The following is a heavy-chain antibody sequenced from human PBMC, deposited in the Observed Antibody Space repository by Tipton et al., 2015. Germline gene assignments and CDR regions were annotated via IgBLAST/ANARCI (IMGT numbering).Heavy chain of an antibody. CDR1: GYIFTSFW. J-gene: IGHJ4*02. CDR2: IYPGDSET. CDR3: VRRARRVGSHSYPYYFDY. D-gene: IGHD1-26*01. Sequence: QLVQSGAEVKKPGESLKISCKGSGYIFTSFWIGWVRQMPGKGLEWMGTIYPGDSETRYNPSFQGQVTISADKSITTDYLQWRSLKASATAMYYCVRRARRVGSHSYPYYFDYWGQGTLVPVSS. V-gene: IGHV5-51*01.